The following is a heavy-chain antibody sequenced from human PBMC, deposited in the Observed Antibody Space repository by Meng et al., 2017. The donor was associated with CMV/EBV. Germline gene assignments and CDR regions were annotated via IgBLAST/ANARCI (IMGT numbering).Heavy chain of an antibody. CDR2: IYESGST. J-gene: IGHJ4*02. D-gene: IGHD6-13*01. Sequence: HDAGSGSLSTSTTVTRTSTACAGSISQCNYSWSWIRQPPGQGLEWIGQIYESGSTYYNPSLQSPVTISIDTSKNQFSLKLSSVTAADTAMYYCARAKYSRSFDHWGQGTLVTVSS. CDR1: AGSISQCNYS. CDR3: ARAKYSRSFDH. V-gene: IGHV4-30-4*08.